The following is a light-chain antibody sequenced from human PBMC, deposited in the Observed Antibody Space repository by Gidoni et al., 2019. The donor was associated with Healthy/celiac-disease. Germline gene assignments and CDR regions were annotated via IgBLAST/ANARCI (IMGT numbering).Light chain of an antibody. CDR2: SNN. V-gene: IGLV1-44*01. J-gene: IGLJ2*01. CDR1: RSTTGSNT. Sequence: QSVLPQAPSASGTPGQRVAISCSGSRSTTGSNTVNWYQQLPGTAPKLLIYSNNQRPSGVPDRFSGSKSGTSASLAISGLQSEDEADYYCAAWDDSLTGVVFGGGTKLTVL. CDR3: AAWDDSLTGVV.